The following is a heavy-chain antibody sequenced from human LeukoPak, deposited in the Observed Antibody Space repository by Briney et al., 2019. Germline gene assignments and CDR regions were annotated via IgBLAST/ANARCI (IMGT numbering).Heavy chain of an antibody. CDR2: IWYDGSNK. J-gene: IGHJ4*02. CDR3: AKDRQLGYCSGGTCYRHLDY. D-gene: IGHD2-15*01. Sequence: GGSLRLSCAASGFNFRTYGMHWVRQAPGKGLEWVAFIWYDGSNKYYADSVKGRFTISRDNSKNTLYVQMNSLRAEDTAAYYCAKDRQLGYCSGGTCYRHLDYWGQGTLVTVSS. CDR1: GFNFRTYG. V-gene: IGHV3-30*02.